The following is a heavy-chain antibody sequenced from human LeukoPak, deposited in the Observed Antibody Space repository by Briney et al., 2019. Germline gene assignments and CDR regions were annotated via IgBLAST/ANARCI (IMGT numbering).Heavy chain of an antibody. CDR1: GYTFTGYY. V-gene: IGHV1-2*02. CDR2: INPNSGGT. D-gene: IGHD2-2*01. CDR3: AREIVVVPAARGVGNY. Sequence: ASVKVSCKASGYTFTGYYMHWVRQAPGQGLEWMGWINPNSGGTNCAQKFQGRVTMTRDTSISTAYMELSRLRSDDTAVYYCAREIVVVPAARGVGNYWGQGTLVTVSS. J-gene: IGHJ4*02.